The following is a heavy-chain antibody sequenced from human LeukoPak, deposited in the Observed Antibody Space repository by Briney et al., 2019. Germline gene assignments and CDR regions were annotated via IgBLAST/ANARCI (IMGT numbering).Heavy chain of an antibody. D-gene: IGHD3-9*01. V-gene: IGHV4-59*01. CDR3: ARARYVNSFYAFDI. CDR1: GGSISGYY. CDR2: LSKSGNN. J-gene: IGHJ3*02. Sequence: SETLSPTCTVSGGSISGYYWSWIRLPPGKGLERIGYLSKSGNNNYSPALKSRVTIFCDTSKNQFFLKLSSVTAADTAVYYCARARYVNSFYAFDIWGQGTLVTVSS.